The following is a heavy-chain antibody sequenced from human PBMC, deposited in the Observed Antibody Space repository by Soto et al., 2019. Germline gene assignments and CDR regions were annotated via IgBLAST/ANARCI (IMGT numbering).Heavy chain of an antibody. D-gene: IGHD1-26*01. V-gene: IGHV4-59*01. Sequence: SETLSLTCTVSGGSISSYYWSWIRQPPGKGLEWIAYIYYSGSTNYNPSLKSRVTISVDTSKNQFSLKLSSVTAADTAVYYCARGDGSVTVGYYYYGMDVWVQGTTVTVSS. J-gene: IGHJ6*02. CDR1: GGSISSYY. CDR3: ARGDGSVTVGYYYYGMDV. CDR2: IYYSGST.